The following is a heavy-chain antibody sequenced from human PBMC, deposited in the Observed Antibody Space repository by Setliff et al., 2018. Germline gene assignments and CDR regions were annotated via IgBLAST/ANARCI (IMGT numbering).Heavy chain of an antibody. D-gene: IGHD1-26*01. CDR3: AREGVHTRSSTDYHYYMDV. V-gene: IGHV1-69*05. CDR2: TIPGFGTT. CDR1: GYIFTDYY. J-gene: IGHJ6*03. Sequence: SVKVSCKPSGYIFTDYYIHWVRQAPGQGLEWMGGTIPGFGTTDYAQKFQGRVTIMTDESTSTAFMELSSLTSEDTAVYYCAREGVHTRSSTDYHYYMDVWGRGTTVTVSS.